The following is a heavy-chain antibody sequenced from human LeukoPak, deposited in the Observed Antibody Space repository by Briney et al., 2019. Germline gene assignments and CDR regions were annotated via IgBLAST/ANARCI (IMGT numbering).Heavy chain of an antibody. V-gene: IGHV3-23*01. CDR1: GFTFSNYV. CDR3: AKLGSGWVRGGY. J-gene: IGHJ4*02. Sequence: GSLRLSCAASGFTFSNYVMSWVRQAPGRGLEWVSAISASGSSTYHADSAKGRFTISRDNSKNTLYLQMNSLRAEDTAVYYCAKLGSGWVRGGYWGQGTLVTVSS. CDR2: ISASGSST. D-gene: IGHD6-19*01.